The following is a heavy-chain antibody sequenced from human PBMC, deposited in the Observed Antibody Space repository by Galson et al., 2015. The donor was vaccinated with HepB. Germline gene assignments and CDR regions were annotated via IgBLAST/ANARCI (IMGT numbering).Heavy chain of an antibody. J-gene: IGHJ5*02. V-gene: IGHV3-49*04. CDR2: IRSKAYGGTT. Sequence: SLRLSCAASGFTFGDYAMSWVRQAPGKGLEWVGFIRSKAYGGTTEYAASVKGRFTISRDDSKSIAYLQMNSLKTEDTAVYYCTRDREYYGSGSYSPWFDPWGQGTLVTVSS. CDR3: TRDREYYGSGSYSPWFDP. D-gene: IGHD3-10*01. CDR1: GFTFGDYA.